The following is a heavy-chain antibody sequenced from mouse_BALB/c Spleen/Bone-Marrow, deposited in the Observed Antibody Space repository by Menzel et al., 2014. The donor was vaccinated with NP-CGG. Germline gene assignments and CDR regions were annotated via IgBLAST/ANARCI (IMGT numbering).Heavy chain of an antibody. V-gene: IGHV5-12-1*01. CDR3: ARQILRGFAY. CDR1: GFAFSSYD. CDR2: ISSGGGST. J-gene: IGHJ3*01. D-gene: IGHD1-1*01. Sequence: VQGVESGGGLVKPGGSLKLSCAASGFAFSSYDMSWVRQTPEKRLEWVAYISSGGGSTYYSDTVKGRFTISRDNAKNTLYLQMSSLKSEDTAMYYCARQILRGFAYWGQGTLVTVSA.